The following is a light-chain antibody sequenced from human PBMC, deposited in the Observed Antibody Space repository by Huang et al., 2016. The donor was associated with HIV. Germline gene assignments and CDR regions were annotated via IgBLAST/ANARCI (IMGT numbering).Light chain of an antibody. V-gene: IGKV3-20*01. J-gene: IGKJ3*01. CDR2: GAS. CDR1: QRISSSS. Sequence: EIVLPQSPGILSLSPGERATLSYRASQRISSSSLAWYLQKPGQAPTLRIHGASTRDTDIPDRFSGSGSGTDFTLTISRLEPEDFAVYYCHQYGSPPFTFGPGTKVDIK. CDR3: HQYGSPPFT.